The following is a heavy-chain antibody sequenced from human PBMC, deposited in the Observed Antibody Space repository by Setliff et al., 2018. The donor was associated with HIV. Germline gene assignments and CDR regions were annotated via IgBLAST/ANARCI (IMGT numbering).Heavy chain of an antibody. CDR3: ARPLTTSYNFWGDAFSI. CDR2: IYDSGKT. D-gene: IGHD3-3*01. V-gene: IGHV4-30-2*01. CDR1: GGSISSIGYS. Sequence: SETLSLTCAVSGGSISSIGYSWSWIRQPPGEGLEWIGYIYDSGKTKYNPSLKSRVTISEDRSKNQVSLKLSSMTAADTAVYFCARPLTTSYNFWGDAFSIWGQGTMVTVSS. J-gene: IGHJ3*02.